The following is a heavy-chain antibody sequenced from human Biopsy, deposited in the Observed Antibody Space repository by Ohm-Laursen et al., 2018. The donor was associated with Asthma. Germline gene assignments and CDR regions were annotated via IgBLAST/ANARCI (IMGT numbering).Heavy chain of an antibody. D-gene: IGHD3-22*01. V-gene: IGHV3-23*01. J-gene: IGHJ5*02. CDR2: ISASGVRT. CDR1: GFAFNNSS. Sequence: SLRLSCAAFGFAFNNSSMTWVRQAPGKGLEWVSSISASGVRTFYADSVKGRFTVSRDSSRNTLYLQLSTLRVEDTAVYFCAKITTDRQKANNWFDPWGQGTLVTVSS. CDR3: AKITTDRQKANNWFDP.